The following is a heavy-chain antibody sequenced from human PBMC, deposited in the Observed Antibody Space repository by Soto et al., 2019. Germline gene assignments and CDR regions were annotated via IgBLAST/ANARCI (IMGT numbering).Heavy chain of an antibody. CDR2: IVVGSVDT. CDR3: AADRDCDSTSCDPYNFDF. Sequence: SVKVSCKASGFTFTRSAVQWVRQARGQRLEWIGWIVVGSVDTKYAQKFQERVTITRDMSTSTAYMELSSLRSEDTAVYYCAADRDCDSTSCDPYNFDFWGQGTLVTVSS. CDR1: GFTFTRSA. V-gene: IGHV1-58*01. J-gene: IGHJ4*02. D-gene: IGHD2-2*01.